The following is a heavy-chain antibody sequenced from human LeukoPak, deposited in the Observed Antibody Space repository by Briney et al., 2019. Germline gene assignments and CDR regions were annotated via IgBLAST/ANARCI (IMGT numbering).Heavy chain of an antibody. CDR3: ARAGNNWSFDY. D-gene: IGHD1-1*01. CDR1: GXSVSIYY. CDR2: IYYRGNT. J-gene: IGHJ4*02. V-gene: IGHV4-59*02. Sequence: SETLSLTCTVSGXSVSIYYWSWIRQPPGKGLEWIGYIYYRGNTNYNPSLKSRVTMAVDTSKNQFSLKVSSVTAADTAVYYCARAGNNWSFDYWGQGTLVTVSS.